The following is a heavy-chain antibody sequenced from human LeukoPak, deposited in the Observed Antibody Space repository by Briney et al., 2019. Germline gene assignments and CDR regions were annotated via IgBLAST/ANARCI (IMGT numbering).Heavy chain of an antibody. V-gene: IGHV3-30-3*01. CDR1: GFTFSNYA. J-gene: IGHJ4*02. Sequence: PGRSLRLSCAASGFTFSNYAMHWVRQAPGKGLEWVAVISYDGGNKYYTDSVKGRFTISRDNSKNTLYLQMNSLRAEDTAVYYCARDDMFVGIVVVPAAIDYWGQGTLVTVSS. D-gene: IGHD2-2*01. CDR2: ISYDGGNK. CDR3: ARDDMFVGIVVVPAAIDY.